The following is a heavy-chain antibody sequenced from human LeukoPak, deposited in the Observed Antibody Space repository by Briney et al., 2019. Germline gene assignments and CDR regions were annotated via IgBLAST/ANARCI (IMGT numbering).Heavy chain of an antibody. J-gene: IGHJ4*02. CDR2: IDWDDDK. Sequence: SGPALVKPTQTLTLTCTFSGFSLSTSGMRVSWIRQPPGKALEWLARIDWDDDKFYSTSLKTRLTISKDTSKNQVVLTITNVDPVDTATYYCARNYYDSSGLYSGGFDYWGQGTLVTVSS. CDR1: GFSLSTSGMR. CDR3: ARNYYDSSGLYSGGFDY. V-gene: IGHV2-70*04. D-gene: IGHD3-22*01.